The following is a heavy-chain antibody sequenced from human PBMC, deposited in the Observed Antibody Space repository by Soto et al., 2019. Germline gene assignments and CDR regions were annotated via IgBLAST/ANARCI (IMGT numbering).Heavy chain of an antibody. D-gene: IGHD2-21*02. Sequence: EVQLVESGGGLVQPGGSLRLSCAASGFTFSNYAINWVRLAPGKGLEWVSGISGGGGSTYYADSVKGRFTISRDTSKNTVFLQMNSLRAYVTAGYYGAKGFIVVVTVLRPDDAFDVWGQGTMVTVSS. J-gene: IGHJ3*01. V-gene: IGHV3-23*04. CDR1: GFTFSNYA. CDR3: AKGFIVVVTVLRPDDAFDV. CDR2: ISGGGGST.